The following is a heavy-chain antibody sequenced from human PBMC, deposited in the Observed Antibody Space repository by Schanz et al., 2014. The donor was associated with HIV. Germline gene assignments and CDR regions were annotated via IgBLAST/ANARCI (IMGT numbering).Heavy chain of an antibody. V-gene: IGHV1-69*13. CDR2: IMPKFGTE. J-gene: IGHJ4*02. CDR3: VRVANYDGDDYYQRSHFDL. Sequence: QVQLVQSGTEVKKPGASVTVSCKASGYTFTNYAISWVRQAPGQGLEWLGLIMPKFGTENYAQKYQGRVTLTADATTAYMDLSSLKFEDTAVYYCVRVANYDGDDYYQRSHFDLWGQGTLVTVSS. CDR1: GYTFTNYA. D-gene: IGHD3-22*01.